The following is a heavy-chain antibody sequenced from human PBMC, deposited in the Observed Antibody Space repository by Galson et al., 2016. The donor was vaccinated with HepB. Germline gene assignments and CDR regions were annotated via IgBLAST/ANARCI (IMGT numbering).Heavy chain of an antibody. Sequence: SLRLSCAASGFTFNDYTIHWVRQTPGKGLEWVAVISFDGADDGSDKFYADSVKGRLTLSRDNSKNTVSLQMDSLRTDDTALYYCARTPSSRWYSLGGPYYFDNWGQGTLVTVSS. CDR1: GFTFNDYT. CDR3: ARTPSSRWYSLGGPYYFDN. J-gene: IGHJ4*02. V-gene: IGHV3-30-3*01. CDR2: ISFDGADDGSDK. D-gene: IGHD6-13*01.